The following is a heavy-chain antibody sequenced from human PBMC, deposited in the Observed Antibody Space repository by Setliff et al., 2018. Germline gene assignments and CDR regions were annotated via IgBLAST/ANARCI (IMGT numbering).Heavy chain of an antibody. CDR2: VHFGGDT. CDR1: GGSISSSY. V-gene: IGHV4-59*08. D-gene: IGHD3-10*01. J-gene: IGHJ4*02. CDR3: ARQPSSGAYYNPRPYYFDY. Sequence: PSETLSLTCSVSGGSISSSYWRWVRQSPGKGLEWIGFVHFGGDTNYDPSLKRRVTMSADTSNNQFSLNLRSVTAADTAVYFCARQPSSGAYYNPRPYYFDYWGQGTLVTVSS.